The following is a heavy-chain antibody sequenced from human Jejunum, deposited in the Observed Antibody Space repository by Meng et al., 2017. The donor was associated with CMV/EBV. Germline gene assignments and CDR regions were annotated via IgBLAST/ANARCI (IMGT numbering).Heavy chain of an antibody. CDR2: ISSEGADM. J-gene: IGHJ3*02. CDR1: GFTFSSFT. V-gene: IGHV3-21*01. Sequence: EVQLVESGGGLVKPGGALRLSCPASGFTFSSFTINWVRQVPGKGLEWVSSISSEGADMYYSESVKGRFTISRDNAKNSLYLQMHSLRVDDTAVYYCARMWMGATRANSFDIWGQGTMVTVS. CDR3: ARMWMGATRANSFDI. D-gene: IGHD1-26*01.